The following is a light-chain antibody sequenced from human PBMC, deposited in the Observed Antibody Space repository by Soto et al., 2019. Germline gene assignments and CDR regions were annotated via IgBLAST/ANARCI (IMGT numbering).Light chain of an antibody. CDR2: AVS. Sequence: QSALTQPASVSGSPGQSITISCTGTSSDVGGYHYVSWYQQYPGKAPKLMIYAVSDRPSGVSDRFSGSKSGNTASLTISGLQAYDEADYYCSSYTGSNTLAVVVVGGTKLTVL. V-gene: IGLV2-14*01. CDR3: SSYTGSNTLAVV. J-gene: IGLJ2*01. CDR1: SSDVGGYHY.